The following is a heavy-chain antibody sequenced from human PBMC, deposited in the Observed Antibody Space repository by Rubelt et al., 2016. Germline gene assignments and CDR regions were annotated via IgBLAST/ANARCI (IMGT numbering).Heavy chain of an antibody. D-gene: IGHD2-2*01. CDR2: LSYDGSNK. CDR1: GFTFSSYA. V-gene: IGHV3-30*04. Sequence: QVQLVESGGGVVQPGRSLRLSCAASGFTFSSYAMHWVRQAPGKGLEWVAVLSYDGSNKYYADSVKGRFTISRDNAKNALYLQMNSLRDEDTAVYYCATQGYCSSTSCYGAYWGQGTLVTVSS. J-gene: IGHJ4*02. CDR3: ATQGYCSSTSCYGAY.